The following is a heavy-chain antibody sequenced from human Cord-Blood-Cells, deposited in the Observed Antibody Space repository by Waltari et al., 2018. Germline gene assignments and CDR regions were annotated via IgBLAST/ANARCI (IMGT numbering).Heavy chain of an antibody. CDR3: AREGEELGIDY. V-gene: IGHV4-61*01. Sequence: QVQLQESGPGLVKPSETLSLTCTVTGGSVSSGSYYWRWIRQPPGKGLEWIGYIYYSGSTNYNPSLKSRVTISVDTSKNQFSLKLSSVTAADTAVYYCAREGEELGIDYWGQGTLVTVSS. CDR1: GGSVSSGSYY. J-gene: IGHJ4*02. D-gene: IGHD7-27*01. CDR2: IYYSGST.